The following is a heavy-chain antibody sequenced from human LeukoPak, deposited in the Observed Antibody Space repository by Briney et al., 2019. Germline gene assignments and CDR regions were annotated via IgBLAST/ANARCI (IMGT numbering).Heavy chain of an antibody. CDR1: GDSISSFY. J-gene: IGHJ4*02. CDR2: IYTSGST. V-gene: IGHV4-4*07. D-gene: IGHD6-13*01. Sequence: SETLSLTCTVSGDSISSFYWSWIRQPAGKGLEWIGRIYTSGSTNYNPSLKSRVTISVDTSKNQFSLKLSSVTAADTAVYYCARLVVSSWYHEVLLGRDYWGQGTLVTVSS. CDR3: ARLVVSSWYHEVLLGRDY.